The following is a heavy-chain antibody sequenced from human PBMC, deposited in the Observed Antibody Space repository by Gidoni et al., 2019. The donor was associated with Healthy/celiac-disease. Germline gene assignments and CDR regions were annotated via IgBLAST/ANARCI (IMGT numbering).Heavy chain of an antibody. CDR1: GFNFSHFA. Sequence: EVQLLESGGGLVQPGGSLTLHCAAYGFNFSHFAMNLVRQAPGKGLEWVSAISGSGGSTYYADSVKGRFTISRDNSKNTLYLQMNSLRAEDTAVYYCAKLQGVVRGYGPPSLTQFDYWGQGTLVTVSS. V-gene: IGHV3-23*01. J-gene: IGHJ4*02. D-gene: IGHD5-12*01. CDR3: AKLQGVVRGYGPPSLTQFDY. CDR2: ISGSGGST.